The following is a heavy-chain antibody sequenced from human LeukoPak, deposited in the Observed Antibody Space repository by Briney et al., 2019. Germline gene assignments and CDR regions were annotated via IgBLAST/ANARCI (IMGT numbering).Heavy chain of an antibody. CDR1: GGSISSYY. Sequence: SETLSLTCTVSGGSISSYYWSWIRQPPGKGLEWIGYIYYSGSTNYNPSLKSRVTISVDTSKNQFSLKLSSVAAADTAVYYCARVGGTNYYYYGMDVWGQGTTVTVSS. CDR2: IYYSGST. V-gene: IGHV4-59*01. D-gene: IGHD4-23*01. J-gene: IGHJ6*02. CDR3: ARVGGTNYYYYGMDV.